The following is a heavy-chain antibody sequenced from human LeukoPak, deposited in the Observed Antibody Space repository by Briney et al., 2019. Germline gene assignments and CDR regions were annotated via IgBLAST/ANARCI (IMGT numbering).Heavy chain of an antibody. D-gene: IGHD3-10*01. J-gene: IGHJ4*02. CDR3: ARDGDMVRGVFTEDY. Sequence: SETLSLTCAVYGGSFSGYYWSWIRQPPGKGLEWIGEINHSGSTNYNPSLKSRVTISVDTSKNQFSLKLSSVTAADTAVYYCARDGDMVRGVFTEDYWGQGTLVTVSS. CDR2: INHSGST. V-gene: IGHV4-34*01. CDR1: GGSFSGYY.